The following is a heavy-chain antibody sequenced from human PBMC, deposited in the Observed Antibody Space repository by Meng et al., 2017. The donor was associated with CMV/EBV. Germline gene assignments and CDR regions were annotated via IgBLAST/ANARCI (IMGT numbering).Heavy chain of an antibody. V-gene: IGHV3-74*01. CDR1: GFTFSNYW. J-gene: IGHJ4*02. Sequence: EVQLVESWGGLIQPGGSLRLSREDSGFTFSNYWMHWVRQVPGEGLVWVSRINEDGRITSYADSVKGRFTISRDNARNTLYLQMNSLRADDSAVYYCARDLSGSRDYWGRGTLVTVSS. CDR3: ARDLSGSRDY. D-gene: IGHD1-26*01. CDR2: INEDGRIT.